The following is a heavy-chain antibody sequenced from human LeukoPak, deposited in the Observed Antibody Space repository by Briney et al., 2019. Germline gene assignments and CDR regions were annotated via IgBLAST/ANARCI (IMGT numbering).Heavy chain of an antibody. CDR1: GFTFDDYA. J-gene: IGHJ3*02. Sequence: GGSLRLSCAASGFTFDDYAMHWVRQAPGKGLGWVSLIGGDGGSTYYADSVKGRFTISRDTSKTSLYLQMTSLRPEDPALYYCCSRSGWLDHAFDIWGQGTMVTVSS. CDR2: IGGDGGST. CDR3: CSRSGWLDHAFDI. D-gene: IGHD6-19*01. V-gene: IGHV3-43*02.